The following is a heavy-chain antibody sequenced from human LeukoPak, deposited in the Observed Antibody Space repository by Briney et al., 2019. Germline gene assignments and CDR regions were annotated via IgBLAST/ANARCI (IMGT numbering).Heavy chain of an antibody. CDR3: ARWGRRYGMDV. D-gene: IGHD7-27*01. CDR1: LVSISIGGYY. V-gene: IGHV4-31*03. CDR2: IYYSGST. Sequence: SQTLSLTCTVSLVSISIGGYYCSWIRQHPGKCLEWIGYIYYSGSTYYNQSLQSRVTISVDTSKNQFSLKLRSVTAADTAVYYCARWGRRYGMDVWGQGTTVTVSS. J-gene: IGHJ6*02.